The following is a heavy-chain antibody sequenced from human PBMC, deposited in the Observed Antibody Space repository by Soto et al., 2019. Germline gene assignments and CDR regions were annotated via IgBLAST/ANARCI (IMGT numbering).Heavy chain of an antibody. Sequence: AASVKVSCKASGYTFTSYYMHWVRQAPGQGLEWMGIINPSGGSTSYAQKFQGRVTMTRDTSTSTVYMELSSLRSEDTAVYYCAKSDYGGNSDVSRFDYWGQGTLVTVYS. J-gene: IGHJ4*02. V-gene: IGHV1-46*01. D-gene: IGHD4-17*01. CDR2: INPSGGST. CDR1: GYTFTSYY. CDR3: AKSDYGGNSDVSRFDY.